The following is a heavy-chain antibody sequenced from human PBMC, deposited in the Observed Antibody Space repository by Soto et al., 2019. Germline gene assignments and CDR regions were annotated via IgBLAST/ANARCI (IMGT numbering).Heavy chain of an antibody. D-gene: IGHD3-3*01. CDR1: GFTFDDYA. V-gene: IGHV3-9*01. CDR3: AKGAVTSIFGYFDY. CDR2: ISWNSGNI. J-gene: IGHJ4*02. Sequence: EVHLVESGGGLVQPGRSLRLSCTASGFTFDDYAMHWVRQVPGKGLEWVSSISWNSGNIVYADSVKGRFTISRDSANNSLYLQMSSLRTEDTALYYWAKGAVTSIFGYFDYWGQGTLVTVSS.